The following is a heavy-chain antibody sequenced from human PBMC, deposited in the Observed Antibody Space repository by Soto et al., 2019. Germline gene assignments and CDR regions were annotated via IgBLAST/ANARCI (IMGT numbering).Heavy chain of an antibody. J-gene: IGHJ1*01. Sequence: QVQLVQSGAEVKKHGDSVKVSCKDCGYTFTSYGISWVRQAPGQGLEWMGWISAYNGNTNYAQKLQGRVTMTTDTSTSTAYMELRSLRSDDTAVYYCARHVGVVVVAATDLQHWGQGTLVTVSS. D-gene: IGHD2-15*01. V-gene: IGHV1-18*01. CDR1: GYTFTSYG. CDR3: ARHVGVVVVAATDLQH. CDR2: ISAYNGNT.